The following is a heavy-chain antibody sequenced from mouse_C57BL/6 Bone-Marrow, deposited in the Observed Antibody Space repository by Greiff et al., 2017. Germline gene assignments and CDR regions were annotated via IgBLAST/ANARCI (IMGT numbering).Heavy chain of an antibody. D-gene: IGHD2-12*01. V-gene: IGHV1-81*01. Sequence: VQLQQSGAELARPGASVKLSCKASGYTFTSYGISWVKQRTGQGLEWIGEIYPRSGNTYYNEKFKGKATLTADKSSSTAYMEIRSLTSEDSAVYFCARWGGYYRGYAMDYWGQGTSVTVSS. J-gene: IGHJ4*01. CDR2: IYPRSGNT. CDR3: ARWGGYYRGYAMDY. CDR1: GYTFTSYG.